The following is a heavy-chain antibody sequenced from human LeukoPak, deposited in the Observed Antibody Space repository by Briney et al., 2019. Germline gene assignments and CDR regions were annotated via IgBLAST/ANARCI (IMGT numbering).Heavy chain of an antibody. CDR3: ARTYYDFWSGYYSHEGNPFDY. J-gene: IGHJ4*02. D-gene: IGHD3-3*01. CDR2: ISSSSSTI. V-gene: IGHV3-48*01. CDR1: GFTFGSYA. Sequence: GGSLRLSCAASGFTFGSYAMSWVRQAPGKGLEWVSDISSSSSTIYYADSVKGRFTISRDNAKNSLYLEMNSLRAEDTAVYYCARTYYDFWSGYYSHEGNPFDYWGQGTLVTVSS.